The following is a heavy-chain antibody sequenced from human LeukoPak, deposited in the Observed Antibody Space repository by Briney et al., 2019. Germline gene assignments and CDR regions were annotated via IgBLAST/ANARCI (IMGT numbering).Heavy chain of an antibody. J-gene: IGHJ6*02. CDR3: ARGGSLYYYYGMDV. V-gene: IGHV4-59*01. CDR1: GGSISSYY. D-gene: IGHD1-26*01. Sequence: PSETLSLTCTVSGGSISSYYWSWIRQPPGEGLEWIGYIYYSESTNYNPSLKSRVTISVDTSKNQLSLKLSSVTAADTAVYYCARGGSLYYYYGMDVWGQGTTVTVSS. CDR2: IYYSEST.